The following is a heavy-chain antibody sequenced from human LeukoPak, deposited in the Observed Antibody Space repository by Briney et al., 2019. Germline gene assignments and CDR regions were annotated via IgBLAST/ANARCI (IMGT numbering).Heavy chain of an antibody. CDR2: INHSGST. CDR3: ARQTTVTYLFDY. J-gene: IGHJ4*02. CDR1: GGSFSGYD. D-gene: IGHD4-17*01. V-gene: IGHV4-34*01. Sequence: SETLSLTCAVYGGSFSGYDWSWIRQAPGKGLEWIGEINHSGSTNYNPSLKSRVTISKDTSKNQFSLKLTSVTAADTAVYYCARQTTVTYLFDYWGQGTLVTVSS.